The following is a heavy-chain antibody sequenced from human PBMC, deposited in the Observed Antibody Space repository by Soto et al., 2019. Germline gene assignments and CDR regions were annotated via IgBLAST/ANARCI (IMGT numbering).Heavy chain of an antibody. J-gene: IGHJ6*02. V-gene: IGHV3-48*03. D-gene: IGHD3-3*01. CDR3: ARDPTIFAPGMDV. Sequence: GALRLSCAASGFTFSSYEMNWVRQAPGKGLEWVSYISSSGSTIYYADSVKGRFTISRDNAKNSLYLQMNSLRAEDTAVYYCARDPTIFAPGMDVWGQGTMVTVSS. CDR2: ISSSGSTI. CDR1: GFTFSSYE.